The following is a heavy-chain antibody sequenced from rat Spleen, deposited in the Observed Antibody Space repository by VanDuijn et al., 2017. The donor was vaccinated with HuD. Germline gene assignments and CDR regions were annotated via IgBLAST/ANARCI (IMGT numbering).Heavy chain of an antibody. CDR1: GFTFSDYA. V-gene: IGHV5S23*01. Sequence: EVQLVESGGGLVQPGRSLKLSCAASGFTFSDYAMAWVRQSPKKGLEWVATIRPSGGSTSYRDSMRGRFTFSRDNAKTTLYLQMDSLRSEDTATYYCARDYGGYSDWFAYWGQGTLVTVSS. J-gene: IGHJ3*01. CDR3: ARDYGGYSDWFAY. D-gene: IGHD1-11*01. CDR2: IRPSGGST.